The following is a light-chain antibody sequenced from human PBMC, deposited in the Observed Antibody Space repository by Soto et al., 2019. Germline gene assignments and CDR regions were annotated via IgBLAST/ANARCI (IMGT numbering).Light chain of an antibody. V-gene: IGKV1-39*01. Sequence: DLQMTQSPSSLSASVGDRVTITCRASQSISSYLNWYQQKPGKAPKLLIYAASSLQSGVPSRFSGSGSGTDFTLTISILQPEDFATYYCQQSYSTPPWTFGQGTKVDIK. J-gene: IGKJ1*01. CDR3: QQSYSTPPWT. CDR1: QSISSY. CDR2: AAS.